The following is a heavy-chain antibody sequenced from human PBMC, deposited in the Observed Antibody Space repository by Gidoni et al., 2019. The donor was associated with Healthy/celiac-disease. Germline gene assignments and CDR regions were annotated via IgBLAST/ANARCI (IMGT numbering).Heavy chain of an antibody. Sequence: EVQLVESGGGLVKPGGSLRLSCAASGFTFSNAWMNWVRQAPGKGLEWVGRIKSKTDGGTTDYAAPVKGRFTISRDDSKNTLYLQMNSLKTEDTAVYYCTTGPRLNEGPNWNDADYWGQGTLVTVSS. CDR3: TTGPRLNEGPNWNDADY. J-gene: IGHJ4*02. CDR1: GFTFSNAW. V-gene: IGHV3-15*07. CDR2: IKSKTDGGTT. D-gene: IGHD1-20*01.